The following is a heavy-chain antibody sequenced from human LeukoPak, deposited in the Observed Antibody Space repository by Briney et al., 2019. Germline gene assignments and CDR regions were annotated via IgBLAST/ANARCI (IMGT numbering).Heavy chain of an antibody. CDR3: ARGYCSSTSCSINDY. J-gene: IGHJ4*02. V-gene: IGHV1-46*01. Sequence: GASVKVSCKASGYTFTSYYMHWVRQAPGQGLEWMGIINPSGGSTSYAQKFQGRVTMTTDTSTSTAYMELRSLRSDDTAVYYCARGYCSSTSCSINDYWGQGTLVTVSS. CDR1: GYTFTSYY. D-gene: IGHD2-2*01. CDR2: INPSGGST.